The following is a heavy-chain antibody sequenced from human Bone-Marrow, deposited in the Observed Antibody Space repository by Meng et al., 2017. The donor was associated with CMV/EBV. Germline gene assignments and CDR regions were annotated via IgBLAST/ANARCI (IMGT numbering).Heavy chain of an antibody. CDR3: ASGYYDSSGYYGSFDY. CDR2: INPSGGST. V-gene: IGHV1-46*01. J-gene: IGHJ4*02. Sequence: ASVKVSCKASGYTFTSYYMHWVRQAPGQGLEWMGIINPSGGSTSYAQKFQGRVTMTRDTSTSTVYMELSSLRSEDTAVYYCASGYYDSSGYYGSFDYWGQGTLVTVSS. D-gene: IGHD3-22*01. CDR1: GYTFTSYY.